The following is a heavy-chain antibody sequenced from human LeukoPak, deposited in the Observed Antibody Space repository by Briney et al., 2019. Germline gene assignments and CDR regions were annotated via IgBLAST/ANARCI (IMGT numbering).Heavy chain of an antibody. D-gene: IGHD6-6*01. V-gene: IGHV3-48*03. J-gene: IGHJ5*02. Sequence: PGGSLRLSCAASGFTFSSCEMNWVLQAPGKGLEWVSYISSSGSTIYYADSVKGRFTISRDNAKNSPYLQMNSLRAEDTAVYYCARGTVADRQRAPPKEWFGPWGQGTLVTVSS. CDR2: ISSSGSTI. CDR3: ARGTVADRQRAPPKEWFGP. CDR1: GFTFSSCE.